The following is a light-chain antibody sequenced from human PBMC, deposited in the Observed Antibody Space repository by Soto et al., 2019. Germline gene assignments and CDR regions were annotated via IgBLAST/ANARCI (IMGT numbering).Light chain of an antibody. CDR2: GAS. CDR1: QSVSSN. CDR3: QQYNNWPYT. J-gene: IGKJ2*01. V-gene: IGKV3-15*01. Sequence: EIVMTQSPATLSVSPGERATLSCRASQSVSSNLAWYQQKPGQAPRLLIYGASTRATGIPARFSGSGSGTEFTLTISSLQSEEFEVYYCQQYNNWPYTFGQGTKRDIK.